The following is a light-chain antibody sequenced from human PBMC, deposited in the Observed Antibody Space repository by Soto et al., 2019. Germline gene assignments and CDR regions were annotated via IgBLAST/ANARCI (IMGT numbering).Light chain of an antibody. Sequence: EVVLTQSPVTVSLSPGERATLSCSASQFVASNSLAWYQQKPGQAPRVVIYDASNRATGIPDRFSGSGSGTDFTLTSSRLEHEDFAVYYCQQYGSSPRTFCQGTKLEIK. J-gene: IGKJ2*01. CDR2: DAS. CDR3: QQYGSSPRT. CDR1: QFVASNS. V-gene: IGKV3-20*01.